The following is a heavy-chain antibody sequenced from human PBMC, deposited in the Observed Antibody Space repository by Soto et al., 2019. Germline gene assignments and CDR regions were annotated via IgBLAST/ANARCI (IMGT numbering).Heavy chain of an antibody. CDR2: IYYGGST. J-gene: IGHJ4*02. Sequence: QVQLQESGPGLVKPSETLSLTCTVSGDSISSYYLTWIRQPPGKGLEWIAFIYYGGSTNYNPSLKSRVTISVDTSKNQFSLNLNSVTAADTAVYYCARPGRDWGTLEYWGQGTRVTVSS. V-gene: IGHV4-59*08. CDR3: ARPGRDWGTLEY. CDR1: GDSISSYY. D-gene: IGHD7-27*01.